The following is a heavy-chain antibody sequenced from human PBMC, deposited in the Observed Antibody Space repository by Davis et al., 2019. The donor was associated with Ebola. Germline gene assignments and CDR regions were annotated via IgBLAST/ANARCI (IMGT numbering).Heavy chain of an antibody. V-gene: IGHV3-48*03. Sequence: GSLRLSCTASGFTFSDYEMNWVRQTPEKGLEWVSYISPSASRMFYAESVKGRFTISRDDAKNSLFLQMNSLRVEDTAVYYCVPGTWIRGQGRLVTVSS. CDR3: VPGTWI. CDR2: ISPSASRM. D-gene: IGHD5-18*01. J-gene: IGHJ4*02. CDR1: GFTFSDYE.